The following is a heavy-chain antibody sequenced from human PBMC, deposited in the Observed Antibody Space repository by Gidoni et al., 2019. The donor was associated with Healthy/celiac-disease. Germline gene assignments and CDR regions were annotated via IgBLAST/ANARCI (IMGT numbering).Heavy chain of an antibody. CDR1: GGSISSSSYY. D-gene: IGHD6-13*01. CDR2: IYYSGST. V-gene: IGHV4-39*01. Sequence: QLQLQESGPGLVKPSETLSLTCTVSGGSISSSSYYWGWIRQPPGKGLEWIGSIYYSGSTYYNPSLKSRVTISVDTSKNQFSLKLSSVTAADTAVYYCARHRSSSWYGGGWFDPWGQGTLVTVSS. CDR3: ARHRSSSWYGGGWFDP. J-gene: IGHJ5*02.